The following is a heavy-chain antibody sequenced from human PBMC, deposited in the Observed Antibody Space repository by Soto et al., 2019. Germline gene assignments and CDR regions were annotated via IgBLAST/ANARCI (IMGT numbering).Heavy chain of an antibody. CDR3: ARRQDYTSPFVFDY. CDR1: GYNFASHW. J-gene: IGHJ4*02. V-gene: IGHV5-51*01. CDR2: IYPSDSDT. Sequence: GESLKISCEGSGYNFASHWIGWVRQMPGKGLEWMGIIYPSDSDTRYSPSFQGQVTISADKSISTAYLQWSSLKASDSAMYYCARRQDYTSPFVFDYWGLGTLVTVSS. D-gene: IGHD4-4*01.